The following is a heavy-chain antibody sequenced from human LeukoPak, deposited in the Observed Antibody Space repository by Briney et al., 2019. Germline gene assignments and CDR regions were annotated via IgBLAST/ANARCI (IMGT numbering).Heavy chain of an antibody. J-gene: IGHJ4*02. CDR2: INSDGSST. D-gene: IGHD6-13*01. CDR1: GFTFSSYW. CDR3: AKDTDSSSWYHYFDY. Sequence: GGSLRLSCAASGFTFSSYWMHWVRQAPGKGLVWVSRINSDGSSTSYADSVKGRFTISRDNAKNTLYLQMNSLGAEDTAVYYCAKDTDSSSWYHYFDYWGQGTLVTVSS. V-gene: IGHV3-74*01.